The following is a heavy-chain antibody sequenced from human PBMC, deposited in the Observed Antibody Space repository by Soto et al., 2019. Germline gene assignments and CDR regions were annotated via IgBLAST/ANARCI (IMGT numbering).Heavy chain of an antibody. CDR3: ARDYNREFDY. D-gene: IGHD3-10*01. V-gene: IGHV3-7*05. J-gene: IGHJ4*02. CDR1: GITFSDYW. Sequence: EVQLVESGGGLVQPGGSLRLSCAASGITFSDYWMNWVRQAPGKGLEWVANIKEDGSEKYYVDSVKGRFTISRDNAKNSLYMQMNSLRAEDTAVYYCARDYNREFDYWGQGTPVTVPS. CDR2: IKEDGSEK.